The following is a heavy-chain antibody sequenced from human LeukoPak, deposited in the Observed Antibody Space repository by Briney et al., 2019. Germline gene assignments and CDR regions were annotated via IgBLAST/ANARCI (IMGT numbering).Heavy chain of an antibody. V-gene: IGHV3-64*01. Sequence: GGSLRLSCAASGFTFSSYAMHWVRQAPGKGLEYVSAISSNGDNTYCANSVKGRFTISRDNSKNTLYLQMASLRGEDTAEYYCARAPREGFSGSYHDYWGQGTLVTVSS. CDR1: GFTFSSYA. D-gene: IGHD1-26*01. CDR2: ISSNGDNT. J-gene: IGHJ4*02. CDR3: ARAPREGFSGSYHDY.